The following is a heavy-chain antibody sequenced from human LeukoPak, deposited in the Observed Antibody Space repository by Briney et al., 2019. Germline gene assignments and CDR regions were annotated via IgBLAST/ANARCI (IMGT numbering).Heavy chain of an antibody. CDR3: ASSALTNTGENSYYFDY. CDR2: ISGSGGSI. D-gene: IGHD3-10*01. Sequence: PGGSLRLSCAASGFTFSSYAMSWVRQAPGKGLEWVSAISGSGGSIYYADSVKGRFTISRDNSKNTLYLQMNSLRAEDTAVYYCASSALTNTGENSYYFDYWGQGTLVTVSS. J-gene: IGHJ4*02. CDR1: GFTFSSYA. V-gene: IGHV3-23*01.